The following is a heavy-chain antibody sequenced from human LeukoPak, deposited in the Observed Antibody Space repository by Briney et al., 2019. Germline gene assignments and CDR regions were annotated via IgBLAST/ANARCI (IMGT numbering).Heavy chain of an antibody. CDR1: GYTFTGYG. Sequence: GASVKVSCKASGYTFTGYGISWVRQAPGQGLEWMGWISAYNGNTNYAQKLQGRVTVTTDTSTSTAYMELRSLRSDDTAVYYCARASDYYGSGSYEYYYYGMDVWGQGTTVTVSS. CDR3: ARASDYYGSGSYEYYYYGMDV. V-gene: IGHV1-18*01. J-gene: IGHJ6*02. CDR2: ISAYNGNT. D-gene: IGHD3-10*01.